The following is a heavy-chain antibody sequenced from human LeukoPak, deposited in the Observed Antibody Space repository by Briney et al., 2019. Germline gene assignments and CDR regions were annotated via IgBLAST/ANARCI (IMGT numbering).Heavy chain of an antibody. J-gene: IGHJ5*02. CDR2: INHSGRT. V-gene: IGHV4-34*01. CDR3: ARAPRRITFGGHLSWFDP. D-gene: IGHD3-16*01. CDR1: GGSFSGYY. Sequence: SETLSLTCAVYGGSFSGYYWSWIGQPPGKGLEWIGEINHSGRTNYNPSLKTRVTISVDTSKNQFSLKLSSATAAATAVYYCARAPRRITFGGHLSWFDPWGQGTLVTVSS.